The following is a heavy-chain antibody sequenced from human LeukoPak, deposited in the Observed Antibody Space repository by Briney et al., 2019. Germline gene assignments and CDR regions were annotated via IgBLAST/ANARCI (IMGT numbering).Heavy chain of an antibody. Sequence: KPSETLSLTCTVSGGSISSYYWSWIRQPPGKGLEWIGYIYYSGSTNYNPSLKSRVTISVDTSKNQFSLKLSSVPAADTAVYYCARRSAAAGTGWFDPWGQGTLVTVSS. CDR3: ARRSAAAGTGWFDP. CDR1: GGSISSYY. J-gene: IGHJ5*02. D-gene: IGHD6-13*01. CDR2: IYYSGST. V-gene: IGHV4-59*01.